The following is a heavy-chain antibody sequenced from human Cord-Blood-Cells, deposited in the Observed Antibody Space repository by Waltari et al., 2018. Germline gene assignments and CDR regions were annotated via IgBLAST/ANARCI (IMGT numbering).Heavy chain of an antibody. J-gene: IGHJ4*02. CDR2: IIPILGIA. D-gene: IGHD3-9*01. Sequence: QVQLVQSGAEVKKPGSSVKVSCKASGGTFSSSAISWVRQAPGQGLEWMGRIIPILGIANYAQKFQGRVTITADKSTSTAYMELSSLRSEDTAVYYCASPLSGIDYWGQGTLVTVSS. CDR3: ASPLSGIDY. CDR1: GGTFSSSA. V-gene: IGHV1-69*09.